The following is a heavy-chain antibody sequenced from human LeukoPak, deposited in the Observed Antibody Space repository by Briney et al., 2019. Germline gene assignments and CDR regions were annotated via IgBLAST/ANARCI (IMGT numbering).Heavy chain of an antibody. J-gene: IGHJ4*02. CDR1: GFTFSSYS. D-gene: IGHD6-13*01. CDR3: ARDMKPAAGRGFDY. V-gene: IGHV3-21*01. CDR2: ISSSSSYI. Sequence: GGSLRLSCAASGFTFSSYSMNWVRQAPGKGLEWVSSISSSSSYIYYADSVKGRFTISRDNAKNSLYLQMNSLRAEDTAVYYCARDMKPAAGRGFDYWGQGTLVTVSP.